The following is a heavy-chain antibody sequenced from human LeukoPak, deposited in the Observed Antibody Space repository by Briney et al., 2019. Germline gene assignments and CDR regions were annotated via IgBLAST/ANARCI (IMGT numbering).Heavy chain of an antibody. CDR3: ARDVGGGDTFDY. V-gene: IGHV3-30*04. D-gene: IGHD2-21*02. CDR2: ISYDGSDK. Sequence: PGGSLRLSCAASGFTFSLYTMHWVRQAPGKGLEWVEVISYDGSDKYYADSVKGRFTISRDNSKNTLFLQMNSLRAEDTAVYFCARDVGGGDTFDYWGQGTLVTVSS. CDR1: GFTFSLYT. J-gene: IGHJ4*02.